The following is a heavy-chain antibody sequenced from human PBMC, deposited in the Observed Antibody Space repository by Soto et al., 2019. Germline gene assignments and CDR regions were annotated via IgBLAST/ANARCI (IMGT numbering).Heavy chain of an antibody. CDR2: IRTTGETT. J-gene: IGHJ3*01. D-gene: IGHD2-8*02. Sequence: QPGGSLRLSCAASGFIFSNHAMSWVRQAPGKGLEWVSTIRTTGETTYYADSVKGRFTVSRANSKNTLYVQMNSLRGDDTTVSYFAHVSNLVLWGRGTLVTVSS. CDR1: GFIFSNHA. V-gene: IGHV3-23*01. CDR3: AHVSNLVL.